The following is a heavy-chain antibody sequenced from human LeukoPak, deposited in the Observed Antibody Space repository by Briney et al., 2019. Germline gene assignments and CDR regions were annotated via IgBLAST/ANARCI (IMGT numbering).Heavy chain of an antibody. CDR2: IYTSGST. J-gene: IGHJ4*02. CDR1: GGSITNSY. V-gene: IGHV4-4*07. CDR3: ARSPSADGLDFDY. Sequence: PSETLSLTCAVSGGSITNSYWSWIQQPAGKGLEWIGRIYTSGSTNYNPSLKSRVTMSVDTSKNQFSLKLSSVTAADTAVYYCARSPSADGLDFDYWGQGTLVTVSS. D-gene: IGHD6-19*01.